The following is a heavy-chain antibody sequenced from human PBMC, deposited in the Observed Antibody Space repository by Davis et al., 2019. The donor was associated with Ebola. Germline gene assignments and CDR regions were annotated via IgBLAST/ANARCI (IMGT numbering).Heavy chain of an antibody. V-gene: IGHV4-4*02. CDR1: GGSITSSDW. J-gene: IGHJ6*02. CDR2: IYYSGST. Sequence: SETLSLTCAVSGGSITSSDWWSWVRQPPGKGLEWIGYIYYSGSTNYNPSLKSRVTISVDTSKNQFSLKLSSVTAADTAVYYCARGVYYYYGMDVWGQGTTVTVSS. D-gene: IGHD6-13*01. CDR3: ARGVYYYYGMDV.